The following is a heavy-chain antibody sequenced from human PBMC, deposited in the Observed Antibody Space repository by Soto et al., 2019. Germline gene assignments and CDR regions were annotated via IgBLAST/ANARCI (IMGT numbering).Heavy chain of an antibody. CDR2: ISGSGGST. V-gene: IGHV3-23*01. D-gene: IGHD5-18*01. CDR3: AKDWGDTAMVTSILFDY. Sequence: HPGGSLRLSCAASGFTFSSYAMSWVRQAPGKGLEWVSAISGSGGSTYYADSVKGRFTISRDNSKNTLYLQMNSLRAEDTAVYYCAKDWGDTAMVTSILFDYWGQGTLVTVSS. CDR1: GFTFSSYA. J-gene: IGHJ4*02.